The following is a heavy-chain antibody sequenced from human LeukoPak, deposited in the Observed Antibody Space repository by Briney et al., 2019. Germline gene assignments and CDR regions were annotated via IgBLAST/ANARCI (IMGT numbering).Heavy chain of an antibody. Sequence: GESLQISFKGSGYIFTNYWIGWVRQMPGKDLEGMGIIYPGDSDSRYSPSFQGQVTISADKSINTAYLQLSSLKASDTAMYYCARQFYDSSGYYPYFDSWGQGTLVTVSS. CDR3: ARQFYDSSGYYPYFDS. CDR2: IYPGDSDS. CDR1: GYIFTNYW. V-gene: IGHV5-51*01. J-gene: IGHJ4*02. D-gene: IGHD3-22*01.